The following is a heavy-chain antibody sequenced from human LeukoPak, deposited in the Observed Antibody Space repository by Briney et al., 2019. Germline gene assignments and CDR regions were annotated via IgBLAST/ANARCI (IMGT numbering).Heavy chain of an antibody. J-gene: IGHJ4*02. D-gene: IGHD5-12*01. V-gene: IGHV3-21*01. CDR2: ISSSSSYI. CDR3: ARDLGYAFDY. Sequence: GVLRLSCAASGYTFSSYSMNWVRQAPGKGLEWVSSISSSSSYIYYADSVKGRFTISRDNAKNSLYLQMNSLRAEDTAVYYCARDLGYAFDYWGQGTLVTVSS. CDR1: GYTFSSYS.